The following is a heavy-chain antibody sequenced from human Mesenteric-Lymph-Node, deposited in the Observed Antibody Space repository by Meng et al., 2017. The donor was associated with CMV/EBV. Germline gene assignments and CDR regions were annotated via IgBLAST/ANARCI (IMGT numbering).Heavy chain of an antibody. V-gene: IGHV3-30*04. J-gene: IGHJ3*02. D-gene: IGHD3-3*01. CDR3: ARARGPIFESFNI. CDR1: GFTFSTYP. Sequence: GESLKISCAASGFTFSTYPIHWVRQAPGKGLEWVALISYDANNKYYADSVRGRFTISRDNSKNTLYLQMNSLRAEDTAVYYCARARGPIFESFNIWGQGTMVTVSS. CDR2: ISYDANNK.